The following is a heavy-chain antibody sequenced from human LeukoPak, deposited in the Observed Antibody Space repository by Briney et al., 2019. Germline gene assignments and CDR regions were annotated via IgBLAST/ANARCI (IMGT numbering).Heavy chain of an antibody. V-gene: IGHV1-2*02. CDR1: GYTFTGYY. J-gene: IGHJ3*02. D-gene: IGHD3-3*01. Sequence: ASVKVSCKASGYTFTGYYMHWVRQAPGQGLEWMGWINPNSGGTNYAQKFQGRVTMTRDTPISTAYMELSRLRSDDTAVYYCARDGGITIFGVVIMYAFDIWGQGTMVTVSS. CDR2: INPNSGGT. CDR3: ARDGGITIFGVVIMYAFDI.